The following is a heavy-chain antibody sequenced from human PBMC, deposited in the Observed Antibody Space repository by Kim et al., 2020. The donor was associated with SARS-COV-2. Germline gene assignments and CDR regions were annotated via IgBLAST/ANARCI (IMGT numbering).Heavy chain of an antibody. CDR3: AAGMTTVTALIDY. V-gene: IGHV3-7*01. J-gene: IGHJ4*02. D-gene: IGHD4-17*01. Sequence: GGSLRLSCAASGFAFGGYWMSWVRQAPGKGLEWVASVKQDGSDEYYVDSVKGRFTISRDNAKNSLYLQMNSLRADDTAVYYCAAGMTTVTALIDYWGQGTLVTVSS. CDR2: VKQDGSDE. CDR1: GFAFGGYW.